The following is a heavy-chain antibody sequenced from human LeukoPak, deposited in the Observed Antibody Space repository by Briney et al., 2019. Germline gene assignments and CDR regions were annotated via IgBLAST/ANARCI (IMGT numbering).Heavy chain of an antibody. V-gene: IGHV3-7*01. CDR1: GFTYRSYW. CDR2: TKQDGREK. Sequence: QPGGSLRLSCAASGFTYRSYWMTWVRQAPGKGLEWMANTKQDGREKYYVDSVKGRFTIFRDNAKNSLYLQMSSLRAEDTAVHYCARVLDSSSSGNEAFSYWGQGALVT. CDR3: ARVLDSSSSGNEAFSY. J-gene: IGHJ4*02. D-gene: IGHD2-2*01.